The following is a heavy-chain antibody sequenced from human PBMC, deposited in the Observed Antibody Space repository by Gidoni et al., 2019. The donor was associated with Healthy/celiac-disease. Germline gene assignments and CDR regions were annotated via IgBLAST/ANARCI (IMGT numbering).Heavy chain of an antibody. J-gene: IGHJ6*03. Sequence: QVQLVQSGAEVKKPGASVKVFCKASGYTFTGYYMHWVRQAPGQGLEWMGRINPNSGGTNYAQKFQGRVTMTRDTSISTAYMELSRLRSDDTAVYYCARAAAGLNYYYYYMDVWGKGTTVTVSS. D-gene: IGHD6-13*01. CDR3: ARAAAGLNYYYYYMDV. CDR2: INPNSGGT. CDR1: GYTFTGYY. V-gene: IGHV1-2*06.